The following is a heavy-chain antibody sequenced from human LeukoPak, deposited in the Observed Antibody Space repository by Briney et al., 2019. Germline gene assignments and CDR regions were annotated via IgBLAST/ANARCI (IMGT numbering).Heavy chain of an antibody. CDR3: AREDSSWHAFGF. CDR1: GFPFSSYA. V-gene: IGHV3-66*01. Sequence: GGSLRLSCGASGFPFSSYAMTWVRQAPGKGLEWVSVLYSGGSTYYADSVKGRFTISRDNSKNTLHLQMNSLTTEDTAVYYCAREDSSWHAFGFWGQGTLVSVSS. J-gene: IGHJ4*02. CDR2: LYSGGST. D-gene: IGHD6-13*01.